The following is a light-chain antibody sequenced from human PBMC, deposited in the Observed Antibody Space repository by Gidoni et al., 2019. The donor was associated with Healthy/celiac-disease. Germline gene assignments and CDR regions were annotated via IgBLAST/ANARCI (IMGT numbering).Light chain of an antibody. CDR3: LQHNSYPQT. CDR2: AAS. J-gene: IGKJ1*01. CDR1: RGIVNN. Sequence: DMQMTQTPPSLSASVADRVTITCRASRGIVNNLGWYQQKPGKAPKGLIYAASILQSGVPSRFSGSGSGTEFTLTISSLQPEDFATYYCLQHNSYPQTFGQGTKVEIK. V-gene: IGKV1-17*01.